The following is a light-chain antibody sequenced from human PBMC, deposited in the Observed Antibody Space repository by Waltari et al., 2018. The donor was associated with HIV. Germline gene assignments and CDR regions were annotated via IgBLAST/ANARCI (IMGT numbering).Light chain of an antibody. Sequence: QSVLTQPPSASGTRGQRVTISCSGSTSNIGSYYVYWYQQLPGTAPKLLIYRNNQRPSGVPDRFAGSKSGTSASLAISGLRSEDEADYYCAAWDDSLSVVFGGGTKLTVL. CDR3: AAWDDSLSVV. CDR1: TSNIGSYY. J-gene: IGLJ2*01. V-gene: IGLV1-47*01. CDR2: RNN.